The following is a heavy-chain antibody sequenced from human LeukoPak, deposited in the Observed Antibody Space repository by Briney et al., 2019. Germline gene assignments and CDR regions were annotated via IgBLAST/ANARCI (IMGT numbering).Heavy chain of an antibody. CDR3: ASTRRGTTGTTTDYYYYYMDV. V-gene: IGHV4-39*07. CDR2: IYYSGST. J-gene: IGHJ6*03. Sequence: SETLSLTCSVSGGSISSISYYWGWIRQPPGKGLDWIGSIYYSGSTYYNPSLKSRVTISVDTSKNQFSLKLSSVTAADTAVYYCASTRRGTTGTTTDYYYYYMDVWGKGTTVTVSS. CDR1: GGSISSISYY. D-gene: IGHD1-1*01.